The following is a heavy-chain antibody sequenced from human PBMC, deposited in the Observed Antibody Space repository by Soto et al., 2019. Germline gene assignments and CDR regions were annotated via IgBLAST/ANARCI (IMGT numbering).Heavy chain of an antibody. CDR2: ISSSGSTI. V-gene: IGHV3-48*03. Sequence: GGSLRLSCAASGFTFSSYEMNWVRQAPGKGLEWVSYISSSGSTIYYADSVKGRFTISRDNAKNSLYLQMNSLRAEDTAVYYCAREAIAVAGLYYYYYGMDVWGQGTTVTVSS. D-gene: IGHD6-19*01. CDR3: AREAIAVAGLYYYYYGMDV. CDR1: GFTFSSYE. J-gene: IGHJ6*02.